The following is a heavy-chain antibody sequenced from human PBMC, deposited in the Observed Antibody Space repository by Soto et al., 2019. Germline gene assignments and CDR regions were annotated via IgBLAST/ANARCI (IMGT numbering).Heavy chain of an antibody. J-gene: IGHJ5*02. CDR2: ISSSSSTI. CDR3: ASTPYQYSGYDFGWFDP. Sequence: GSLRLSCAASGFTFSSYSMNWVRQAPGKGLEWVSYISSSSSTIYYADSVKGRFTISRDNAKNSLYLQMNSLRDEDTAVYYCASTPYQYSGYDFGWFDPWGQGTLVTVSS. V-gene: IGHV3-48*02. CDR1: GFTFSSYS. D-gene: IGHD5-12*01.